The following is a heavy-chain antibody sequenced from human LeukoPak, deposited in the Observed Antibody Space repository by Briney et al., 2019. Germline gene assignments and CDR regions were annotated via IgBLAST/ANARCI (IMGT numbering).Heavy chain of an antibody. CDR2: ISGTGSNT. D-gene: IGHD5-12*01. CDR3: AARPPVIVAGPFDY. Sequence: GGSLGLSCEASGFTSSGYAMGWVRQAPGKGLEWVSTISGTGSNTYYADSVKGRFTISRDNSKNTLYLQMTSLRAEDTAVYFCAARPPVIVAGPFDYWGQGILVTVSS. CDR1: GFTSSGYA. V-gene: IGHV3-23*01. J-gene: IGHJ4*02.